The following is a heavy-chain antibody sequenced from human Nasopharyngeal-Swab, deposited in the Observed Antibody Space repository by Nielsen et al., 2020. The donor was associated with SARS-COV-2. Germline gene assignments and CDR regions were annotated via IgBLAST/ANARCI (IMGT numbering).Heavy chain of an antibody. CDR1: GGSISSSSYY. D-gene: IGHD6-19*01. J-gene: IGHJ5*02. CDR2: IYYSGST. V-gene: IGHV4-39*01. CDR3: ARLAVAGIGWFDP. Sequence: SETLSLTCTVSGGSISSSSYYWGWIRQPPGKGLEWIGSIYYSGSTYYNPSLKSRVTISVDTSKNRFSLKLSSVTAADTAVYYCARLAVAGIGWFDPWGQGTLVTVSS.